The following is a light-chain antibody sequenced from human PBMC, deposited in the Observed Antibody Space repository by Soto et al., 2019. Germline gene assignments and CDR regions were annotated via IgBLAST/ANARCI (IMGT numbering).Light chain of an antibody. CDR3: QQLYTLPFT. J-gene: IGKJ5*01. CDR1: QSISSY. Sequence: IPITQSPSSLSASVRDRGTITCRASQSISSYLNWYQQKPGKAPKLLIYEASTLQSGVPSRFSGSGSGTEFTLTISGLLPEDFAAYHCQQLYTLPFTFGQGTRLEI. V-gene: IGKV1-9*01. CDR2: EAS.